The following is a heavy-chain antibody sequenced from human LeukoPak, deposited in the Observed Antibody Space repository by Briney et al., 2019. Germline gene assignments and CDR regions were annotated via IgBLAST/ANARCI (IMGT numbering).Heavy chain of an antibody. V-gene: IGHV4-61*01. CDR3: ARGGDGYRFDY. CDR1: GGSISSSSYY. CDR2: IYYSGST. Sequence: PSETLSLTCTVSGGSISSSSYYWSWIRQPPGKGLEWIGYIYYSGSTNYNPSLKSRVTISVDTSKNQFSLKLSSVTAADTAVYYCARGGDGYRFDYWGQGTLVTVSS. J-gene: IGHJ4*02. D-gene: IGHD5-24*01.